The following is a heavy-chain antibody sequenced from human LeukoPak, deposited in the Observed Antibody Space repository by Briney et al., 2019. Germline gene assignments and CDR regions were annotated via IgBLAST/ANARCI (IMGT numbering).Heavy chain of an antibody. Sequence: GGSLRLSCAASGFTVNSNDMSWVRQAPGKGLEWVSVIFSGGSTYHADSVEGRFTISRDNSKSTLYLQMNSPRVDDTSVYYCARNRYYGLDVWGQGTTVTVSS. J-gene: IGHJ6*02. V-gene: IGHV3-66*02. CDR3: ARNRYYGLDV. CDR2: IFSGGST. CDR1: GFTVNSND.